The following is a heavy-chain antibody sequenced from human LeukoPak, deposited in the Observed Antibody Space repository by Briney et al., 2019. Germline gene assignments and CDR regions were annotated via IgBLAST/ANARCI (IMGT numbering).Heavy chain of an antibody. V-gene: IGHV3-43D*03. CDR1: GFTFDDYA. Sequence: GGSLRLSCAASGFTFDDYAMHWVRQAPGKGLEWVSLISWDGGSTYYADSVKGRFTISRDNSKNSLYLQMNSLRAEDTALYYCAKARGGTYRTYYFDYWGQGTLVTVSS. D-gene: IGHD1-26*01. CDR2: ISWDGGST. CDR3: AKARGGTYRTYYFDY. J-gene: IGHJ4*02.